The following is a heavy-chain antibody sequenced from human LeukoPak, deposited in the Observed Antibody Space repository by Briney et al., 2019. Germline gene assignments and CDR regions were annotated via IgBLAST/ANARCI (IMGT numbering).Heavy chain of an antibody. Sequence: SETLSLTCTVSGGSISCYYRSWIRPPPGKGLEWIGYIYYSGSTNYNPSLKSRVTISVDTSKNQFSLKLSSVTAADTAVYYCARSPSRSGWWDSDYWGQGTLVTVSS. CDR2: IYYSGST. CDR3: ARSPSRSGWWDSDY. J-gene: IGHJ4*02. CDR1: GGSISCYY. V-gene: IGHV4-59*01. D-gene: IGHD6-19*01.